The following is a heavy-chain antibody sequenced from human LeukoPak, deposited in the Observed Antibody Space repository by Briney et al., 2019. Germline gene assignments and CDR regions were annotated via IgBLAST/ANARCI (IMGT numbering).Heavy chain of an antibody. CDR1: GFTFSNYD. J-gene: IGHJ4*02. CDR2: ISGSGGNT. D-gene: IGHD6-13*01. CDR3: AKDRLPGYSSSWYEG. Sequence: GGSLRLSCAASGFTFSNYDMSWVRQAPGKGLEWVSIISGSGGNTFYADSVKGRFTISKDNSKNTLYLQMNSLRAEDTAVYYCAKDRLPGYSSSWYEGWGQGTLVTVSS. V-gene: IGHV3-23*01.